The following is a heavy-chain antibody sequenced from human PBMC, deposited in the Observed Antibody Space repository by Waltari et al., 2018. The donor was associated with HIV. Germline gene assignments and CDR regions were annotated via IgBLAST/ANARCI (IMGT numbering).Heavy chain of an antibody. V-gene: IGHV3-48*03. CDR2: ISNNRNTI. D-gene: IGHD4-17*01. Sequence: EVQLVESGGGLVQPGGSLRLSCAASGFTFSSYEMNWVRQAPGKGLQSVSYISNNRNTIYYADSVKGRFTISRDNAKNSLYLQMNSLRAEDTAVYYCARETVTTFDYWGQGTLVTVSS. CDR1: GFTFSSYE. CDR3: ARETVTTFDY. J-gene: IGHJ4*02.